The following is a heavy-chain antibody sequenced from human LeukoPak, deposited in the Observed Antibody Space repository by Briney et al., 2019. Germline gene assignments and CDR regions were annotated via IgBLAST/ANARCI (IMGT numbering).Heavy chain of an antibody. CDR3: ARGANWGWDY. Sequence: PGGPLRLSCAASGFTFSNYWMGWVRKTPSKGLQWLANIKPDGGEEHYVDSVRGRFTISRDNAKNSMYLQMNSLRPEDTAVFYCARGANWGWDYWGQGTLVTVSS. CDR2: IKPDGGEE. J-gene: IGHJ4*02. D-gene: IGHD7-27*01. CDR1: GFTFSNYW. V-gene: IGHV3-7*03.